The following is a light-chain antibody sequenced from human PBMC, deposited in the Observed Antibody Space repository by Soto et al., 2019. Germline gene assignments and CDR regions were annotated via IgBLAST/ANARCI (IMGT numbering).Light chain of an antibody. Sequence: EIVLTQSPGTLSLSPGERATLSCRASQSVSSSYLAWYQQKPGQAPRVLIYVASSRATGIPDRFSGSGSGTAFTLTISRLEPEDFAVYYCQQYGSSPPNTFGQGTKLEIK. CDR1: QSVSSSY. CDR3: QQYGSSPPNT. J-gene: IGKJ2*01. V-gene: IGKV3-20*01. CDR2: VAS.